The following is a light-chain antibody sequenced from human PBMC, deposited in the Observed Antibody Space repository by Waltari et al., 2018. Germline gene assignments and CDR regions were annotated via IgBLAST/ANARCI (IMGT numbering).Light chain of an antibody. CDR2: KVS. CDR3: MQGTHWPPVYT. J-gene: IGKJ2*01. V-gene: IGKV2-30*01. CDR1: QSLVYSDGNTY. Sequence: DVVLTQSPLSLPVTLGQPASISCRSSQSLVYSDGNTYLNWYQQTPGQSPRRLFSKVSSRESGVPDRFSGSGSGTDFILKISRVEAEDVGVYYCMQGTHWPPVYTFGQGTKLEIK.